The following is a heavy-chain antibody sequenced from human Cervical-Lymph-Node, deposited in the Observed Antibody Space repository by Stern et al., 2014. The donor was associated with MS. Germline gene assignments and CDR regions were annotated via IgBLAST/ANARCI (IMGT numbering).Heavy chain of an antibody. D-gene: IGHD1-1*01. Sequence: QVQLVQSGPGLVKPSQTLSLTCTVSGGSINNGDYYWSWVRQHPGKGLEWLGYISYSGAAYYNPSLKGRLPISVDTSKRHFSLKLTSVTAADTAVYYCARELSGMYGMDVWGQGTTVTVSS. CDR1: GGSINNGDYY. CDR3: ARELSGMYGMDV. CDR2: ISYSGAA. J-gene: IGHJ6*02. V-gene: IGHV4-31*03.